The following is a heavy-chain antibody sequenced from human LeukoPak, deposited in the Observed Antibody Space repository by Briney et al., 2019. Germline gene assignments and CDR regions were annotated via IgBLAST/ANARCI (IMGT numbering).Heavy chain of an antibody. CDR3: ARVESMVRGVSFDY. Sequence: GGSLRLSCAVSGFTFSDYSINWVRQAPGKGLEWVSYISGSSNYIYYADSVKGRFTISRDNAKNSLYLQMNSLRAEDTAVYYCARVESMVRGVSFDYWGQGTLVTVSS. D-gene: IGHD3-10*01. CDR1: GFTFSDYS. J-gene: IGHJ4*02. V-gene: IGHV3-21*01. CDR2: ISGSSNYI.